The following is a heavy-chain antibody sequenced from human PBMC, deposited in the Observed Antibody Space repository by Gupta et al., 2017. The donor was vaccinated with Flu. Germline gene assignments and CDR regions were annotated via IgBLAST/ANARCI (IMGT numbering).Heavy chain of an antibody. V-gene: IGHV1-2*06. Sequence: QVQLVQSGTEMKKPGASVKVSCKASGYTFSGYYLHWIRQAPGQGLEWMGRIKPSSGGANYAQRFQDRITMTWDTSTTTAYMELRSLRFDDTAVYYCARDRNQIGEDYWGQGTLVTVSS. CDR3: ARDRNQIGEDY. CDR2: IKPSSGGA. CDR1: GYTFSGYY. D-gene: IGHD3-10*01. J-gene: IGHJ4*02.